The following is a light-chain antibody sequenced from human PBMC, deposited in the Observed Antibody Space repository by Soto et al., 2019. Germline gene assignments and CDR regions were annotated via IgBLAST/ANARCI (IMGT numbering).Light chain of an antibody. Sequence: DIQMTQSPLSLSASVGDRVTITCRASQGIGNDLGWYQQKPGKVPARRIYSASRLQSGVPSRFNSSGSGTEFTLTISSLQPEDFGRYYCLQHSSYPLTFGGGTKVEIK. CDR2: SAS. CDR1: QGIGND. V-gene: IGKV1-17*01. CDR3: LQHSSYPLT. J-gene: IGKJ4*01.